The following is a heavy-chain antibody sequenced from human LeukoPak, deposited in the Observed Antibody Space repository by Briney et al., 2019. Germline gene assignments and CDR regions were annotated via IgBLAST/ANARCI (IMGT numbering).Heavy chain of an antibody. CDR1: SRSISSYY. D-gene: IGHD5-24*01. V-gene: IGHV4-59*08. CDR3: ARHERDASLDHALDI. CDR2: IYYSGST. Sequence: SQTLSLTCTLYSRSISSYYWSWIRQPPGKGLEWIGYIYYSGSTSFNPSLKSRVIILVDTSKNQFSLKLSSVTAADTAVYYCARHERDASLDHALDIWGQGTMVSVSS. J-gene: IGHJ3*02.